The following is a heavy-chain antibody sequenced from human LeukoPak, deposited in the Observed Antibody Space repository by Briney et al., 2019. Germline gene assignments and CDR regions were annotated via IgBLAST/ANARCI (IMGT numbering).Heavy chain of an antibody. CDR1: GFTFSYAW. J-gene: IGHJ4*02. CDR2: IKSQTDGGTT. Sequence: GGSLRLSCAASGFTFSYAWMNWVRQAPGKGLEWVGRIKSQTDGGTTDYAAPVEGRFTISRDDSKSTVYLQINSLKTEDTAVYYCTTDPCGPNWGQGTLVTVSS. D-gene: IGHD2-21*01. V-gene: IGHV3-15*01. CDR3: TTDPCGPN.